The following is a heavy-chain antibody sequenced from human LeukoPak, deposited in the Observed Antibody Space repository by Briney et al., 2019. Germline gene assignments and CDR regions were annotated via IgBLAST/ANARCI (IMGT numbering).Heavy chain of an antibody. V-gene: IGHV4-59*01. CDR1: GGSISSYY. J-gene: IGHJ5*02. CDR3: ARVRITMVRGRPNWFDP. CDR2: IYYSGST. Sequence: SETLSLTCTVSGGSISSYYWSWIRQPPGKGLEWIGYIYYSGSTNYNPSLKSRVTISVDTSKNQFFLKLSSVTAADTAVYYCARVRITMVRGRPNWFDPWGQGTLVTVSS. D-gene: IGHD3-10*01.